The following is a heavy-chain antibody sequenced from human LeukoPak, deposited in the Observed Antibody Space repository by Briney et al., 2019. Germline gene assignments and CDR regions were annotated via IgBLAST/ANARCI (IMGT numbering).Heavy chain of an antibody. D-gene: IGHD3-9*01. CDR2: ISAYNGNT. CDR1: GGTFSSYA. CDR3: ARDGRYFDWEIDY. V-gene: IGHV1-18*01. J-gene: IGHJ4*02. Sequence: ASVKVSCKASGGTFSSYAISWVRQAPGQGLEWMGWISAYNGNTNYAQKLHGRVTMTTDTSTSTAYMELRSLRSDDTAVYYCARDGRYFDWEIDYWGQGTLVTVSS.